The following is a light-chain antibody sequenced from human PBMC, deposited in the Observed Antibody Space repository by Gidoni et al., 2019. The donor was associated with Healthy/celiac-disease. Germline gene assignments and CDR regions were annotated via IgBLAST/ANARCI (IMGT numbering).Light chain of an antibody. V-gene: IGLV3-19*01. CDR3: NSRDSSGNHLEV. CDR1: SLRSYY. CDR2: GKN. Sequence: SSELTQDPAVSVALGQTVRITCQGDSLRSYYASWYQQKPGQAPVLVIYGKNNRPSGIPDRFSGSISGNTASVTITGAQAEDEADYYCNSRDSSGNHLEVFGGGTKLTVL. J-gene: IGLJ3*02.